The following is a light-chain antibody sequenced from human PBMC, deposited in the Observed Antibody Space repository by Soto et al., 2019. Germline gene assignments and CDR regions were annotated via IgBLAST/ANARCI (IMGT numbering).Light chain of an antibody. Sequence: EIVLTQSPGTLSLSPGERATLSCRTSQTVTANQLAWYQQKPGQAPRLLIYGVSTRAAGILDRFGGSGSGTDFTLTISGLEPEDFAMYYCQSYTQSLWTFGQGTKVEI. J-gene: IGKJ1*01. V-gene: IGKV3-20*01. CDR2: GVS. CDR3: QSYTQSLWT. CDR1: QTVTANQ.